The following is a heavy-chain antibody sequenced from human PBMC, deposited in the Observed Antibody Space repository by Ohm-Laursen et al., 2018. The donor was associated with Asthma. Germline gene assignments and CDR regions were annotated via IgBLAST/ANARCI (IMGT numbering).Heavy chain of an antibody. CDR1: GFTFSSYA. V-gene: IGHV3-33*08. Sequence: SLRLSCTASGFTFSSYAMHWVRQAPGKGLEWVAVIWYDGGNKYYADSVKGRFTISRDNSKNTLYLQMNSLRAEDTAVYYCARDRLLFDYWGQGTLVTVSS. D-gene: IGHD2-21*02. CDR2: IWYDGGNK. J-gene: IGHJ4*02. CDR3: ARDRLLFDY.